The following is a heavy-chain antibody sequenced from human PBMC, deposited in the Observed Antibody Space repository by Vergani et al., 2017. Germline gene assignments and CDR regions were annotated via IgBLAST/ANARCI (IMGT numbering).Heavy chain of an antibody. CDR3: AGDQGIAAVTPARDNWFDP. V-gene: IGHV4-34*01. J-gene: IGHJ5*02. CDR1: GGSFSGYY. CDR2: INHSGST. Sequence: QVQLQQWGAGLLKTSETLSLTCAVYGGSFSGYYWSWIRQPPGKGLEWIGEINHSGSTNYNPSLKSRVTISVGTSKNQFSLKLSSVTAADTAVYYCAGDQGIAAVTPARDNWFDPWGQGTLVTVSS. D-gene: IGHD6-13*01.